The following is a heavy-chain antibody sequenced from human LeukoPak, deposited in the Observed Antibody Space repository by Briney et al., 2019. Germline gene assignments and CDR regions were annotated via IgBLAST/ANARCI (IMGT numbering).Heavy chain of an antibody. V-gene: IGHV1-24*01. CDR2: SDPEDGET. Sequence: GASVKVSCKVSGYTLTELSMHWVRQAPGKGLEWMGGSDPEDGETIYAQKFQGRVTMTEDTSTDTAYMELSSLRSEDTAVYYCATDQGPSSRNYYDSSGFDYWGQGTLVTVSS. CDR3: ATDQGPSSRNYYDSSGFDY. J-gene: IGHJ4*02. CDR1: GYTLTELS. D-gene: IGHD3-22*01.